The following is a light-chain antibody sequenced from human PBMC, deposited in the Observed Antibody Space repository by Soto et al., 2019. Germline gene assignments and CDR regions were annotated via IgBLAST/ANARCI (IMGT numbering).Light chain of an antibody. Sequence: DLQRNQAPTALSASVGGRAKITGRASQSITNYLNWYQHKPGQAPNLLIYAASTLQAGVPSSFMGSGSGPAFTLTISSLQPKDLATYFCQQSNSSPRDIGGGTKVDIK. CDR1: QSITNY. CDR3: QQSNSSPRD. CDR2: AAS. J-gene: IGKJ4*01. V-gene: IGKV1-39*01.